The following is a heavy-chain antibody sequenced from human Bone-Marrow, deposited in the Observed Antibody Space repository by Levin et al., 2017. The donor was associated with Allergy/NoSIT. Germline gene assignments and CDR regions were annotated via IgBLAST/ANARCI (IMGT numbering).Heavy chain of an antibody. Sequence: GGSLRLSCAASGFTLSSYAMSWVRQAPGKGLEWVSAISGSGGSTDYADSVKGRFTISRDNSKNTLYLQMNSLRAEDTAVYYCAKDQSGYDVYYFDYWGQGTLVTVSS. CDR1: GFTLSSYA. D-gene: IGHD5-12*01. J-gene: IGHJ4*02. CDR2: ISGSGGST. CDR3: AKDQSGYDVYYFDY. V-gene: IGHV3-23*01.